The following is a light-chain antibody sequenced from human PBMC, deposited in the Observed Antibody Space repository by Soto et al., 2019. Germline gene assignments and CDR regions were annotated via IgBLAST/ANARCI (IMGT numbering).Light chain of an antibody. CDR2: KAS. CDR3: QQYNSYPST. V-gene: IGKV1-5*03. Sequence: DIQMTQSPSALSASVGDRVTIICRASQSISSWLAWYQQKPGKAPKLLIYKASSLESGVPSRFSGSGSGTEFTLTISSLQPDDFATYYCQQYNSYPSTFGQGTKLEIK. CDR1: QSISSW. J-gene: IGKJ2*02.